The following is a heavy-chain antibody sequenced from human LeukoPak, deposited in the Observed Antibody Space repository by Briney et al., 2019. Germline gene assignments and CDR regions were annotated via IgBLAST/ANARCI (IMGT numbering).Heavy chain of an antibody. V-gene: IGHV3-48*03. CDR1: GFTFSSYE. D-gene: IGHD3-22*01. J-gene: IGHJ4*02. CDR3: ARRGYYDSVDY. Sequence: TGGSLRLSCAASGFTFSSYEMNWVRQAPGKGLEWVSYISSSGSTIYYADSVKGRFTISRDNAKNSLYLQMNSLRAEDTAVYYCARRGYYDSVDYWGQGTLVTVSS. CDR2: ISSSGSTI.